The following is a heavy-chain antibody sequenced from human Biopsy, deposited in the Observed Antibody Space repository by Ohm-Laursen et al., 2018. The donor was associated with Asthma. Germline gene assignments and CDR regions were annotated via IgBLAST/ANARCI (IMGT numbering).Heavy chain of an antibody. CDR3: APAFPNDYVRYNFQF. CDR1: GYSLTDLS. V-gene: IGHV1-24*01. D-gene: IGHD4-17*01. Sequence: ASVKVSCKISGYSLTDLSMHWVRQAPGQGLEWMGGHDHEEGGTVNARRFQGRVTMTEDTSTDTAYMELSSLSSDDTAVYYCAPAFPNDYVRYNFQFWGQGTLVTVSS. CDR2: HDHEEGGT. J-gene: IGHJ4*02.